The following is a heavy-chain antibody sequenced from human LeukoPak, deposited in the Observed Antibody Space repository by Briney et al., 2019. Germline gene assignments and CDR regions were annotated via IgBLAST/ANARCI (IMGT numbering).Heavy chain of an antibody. Sequence: SETLSLTCSVSGGSMSNYYWTWIRQPPGKGLEWIGNIFSRGNTNYNPYLKSRVTISIDTSKSQFSLKLSSVTAADTAVYYCARVGDTSSYYYFLDFWGQGTLVTVSS. CDR1: GGSMSNYY. V-gene: IGHV4-4*09. CDR3: ARVGDTSSYYYFLDF. D-gene: IGHD3-22*01. CDR2: IFSRGNT. J-gene: IGHJ4*02.